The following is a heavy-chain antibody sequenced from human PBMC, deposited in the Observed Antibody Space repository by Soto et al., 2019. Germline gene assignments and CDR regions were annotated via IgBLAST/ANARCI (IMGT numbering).Heavy chain of an antibody. D-gene: IGHD2-21*02. Sequence: SETLSLTCTVSGASIRSTDYYWSWIRQAPGKGLEWIGYVYYTGSTYYNPSLMSRLTISVDTSRNQFSLKLTSVTAAEAAVYYCVRTAREGAVAPHWFDRWGQGTQVTVSS. V-gene: IGHV4-30-4*01. J-gene: IGHJ5*02. CDR1: GASIRSTDYY. CDR2: VYYTGST. CDR3: VRTAREGAVAPHWFDR.